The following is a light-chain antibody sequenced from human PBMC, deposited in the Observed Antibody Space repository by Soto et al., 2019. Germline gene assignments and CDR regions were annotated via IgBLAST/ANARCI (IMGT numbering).Light chain of an antibody. Sequence: SYELTQLPSLSVSPGQTARIACSGDALSNHYAYWYLQRPGQAPVLVIYKDTERPSGIPERFSGSSAGRTATLTISGVQSDDEAVYYCQTADNSGTYRVFGGGTKLTVL. J-gene: IGLJ2*01. CDR3: QTADNSGTYRV. CDR1: ALSNHY. CDR2: KDT. V-gene: IGLV3-25*02.